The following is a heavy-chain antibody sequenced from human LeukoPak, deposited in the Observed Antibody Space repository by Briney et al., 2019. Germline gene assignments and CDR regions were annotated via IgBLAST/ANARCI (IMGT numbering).Heavy chain of an antibody. J-gene: IGHJ3*02. CDR1: GFTFSGSA. CDR2: IRSKANSYAT. Sequence: GGSLRLXCAASGFTFSGSAMHWVRQASGKELEWVGRIRSKANSYATAYDASVKGRLTISRDDSKNTAYLQMNSLKTEDTAVYYCTRATVSDAFDIWGQGTMVTVSS. CDR3: TRATVSDAFDI. D-gene: IGHD4-17*01. V-gene: IGHV3-73*01.